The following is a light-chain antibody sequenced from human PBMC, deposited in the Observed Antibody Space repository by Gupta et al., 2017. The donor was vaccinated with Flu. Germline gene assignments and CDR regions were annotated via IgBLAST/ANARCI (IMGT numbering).Light chain of an antibody. J-gene: IGLJ2*01. CDR2: AKN. Sequence: QTVRSTCQGDSLRNSYASWYQQKPVQAPVLVIYAKNLRPSGSPDRFSDSSSGNTASLTITGAQAKDEDDYYCNSRDSTDNHQAVFGGGTKLTVL. CDR1: SLRNSY. V-gene: IGLV3-19*01. CDR3: NSRDSTDNHQAV.